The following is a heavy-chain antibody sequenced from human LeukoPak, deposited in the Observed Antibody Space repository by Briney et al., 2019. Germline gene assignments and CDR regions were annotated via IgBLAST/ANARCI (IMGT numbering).Heavy chain of an antibody. Sequence: WASVKVSCKASGYTFTNYGITWVRQAPGQGLEWMGWISGYNGNTNYAQKLQGRVTMTTDTSTSTAYMELRSLRSDDTAVYYCARGSPSRYYYDSSGYYGGYSDYWGQGTLVTVSS. D-gene: IGHD3-22*01. V-gene: IGHV1-18*01. J-gene: IGHJ4*02. CDR1: GYTFTNYG. CDR2: ISGYNGNT. CDR3: ARGSPSRYYYDSSGYYGGYSDY.